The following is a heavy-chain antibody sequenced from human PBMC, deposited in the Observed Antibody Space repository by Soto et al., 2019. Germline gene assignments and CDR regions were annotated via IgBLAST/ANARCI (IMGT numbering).Heavy chain of an antibody. D-gene: IGHD1-26*01. J-gene: IGHJ4*02. CDR3: AATTRD. CDR1: GGSISSYY. Sequence: SETLSLTCTVSGGSISSYYWSWIRQPPGKGLEWIGYIYSSGSTNYNPSLKGRVTMSLDTSKNQVSLNVTSVTAADTAVYYCAATTRDWGQGRLVTVSS. CDR2: IYSSGST. V-gene: IGHV4-59*01.